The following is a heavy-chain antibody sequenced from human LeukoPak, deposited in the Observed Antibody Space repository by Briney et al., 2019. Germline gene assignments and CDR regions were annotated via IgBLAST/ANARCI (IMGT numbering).Heavy chain of an antibody. V-gene: IGHV4-38-2*02. CDR1: GYSISSGYY. D-gene: IGHD4-17*01. J-gene: IGHJ4*02. CDR3: ARDPPGPMTTVTTFDY. CDR2: IYHSGST. Sequence: PSETLSLTCTVSGYSISSGYYWGWIRQPPGKGLEWIGSIYHSGSTYYNPSLKSRVTISVDTSKNQFSLKLSSVTAADTAVYYCARDPPGPMTTVTTFDYWGQGTLVTVSS.